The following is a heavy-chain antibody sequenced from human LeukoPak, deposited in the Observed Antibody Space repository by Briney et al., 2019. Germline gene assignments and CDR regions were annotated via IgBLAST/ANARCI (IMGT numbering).Heavy chain of an antibody. J-gene: IGHJ5*02. CDR1: GVTFSRYG. Sequence: PGGSLRLSCAASGVTFSRYGMHWGRQARGKGGEGVAFILYDRINKYYAHSLKGRFPISTDNSKNTLYLQMNSLRAEDTAVYYCAKDSYDSSGYPNWFDHWGQGTLVTVSS. D-gene: IGHD3-22*01. CDR2: ILYDRINK. CDR3: AKDSYDSSGYPNWFDH. V-gene: IGHV3-30*02.